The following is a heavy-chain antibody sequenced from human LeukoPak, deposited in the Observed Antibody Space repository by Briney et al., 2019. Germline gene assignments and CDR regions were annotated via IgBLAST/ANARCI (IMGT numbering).Heavy chain of an antibody. D-gene: IGHD2-21*02. Sequence: PSETLSLTCTVSGGSISSYYWSWIRQPPGKGLEWIGYIYYSGSTNYNPSLKSRVTISVDTSKNQFSLKLSSVAAAHTAVYYCASPPLNCGGVCDLMGVWGQGTLVTVSS. J-gene: IGHJ4*02. CDR1: GGSISSYY. CDR3: ASPPLNCGGVCDLMGV. CDR2: IYYSGST. V-gene: IGHV4-59*01.